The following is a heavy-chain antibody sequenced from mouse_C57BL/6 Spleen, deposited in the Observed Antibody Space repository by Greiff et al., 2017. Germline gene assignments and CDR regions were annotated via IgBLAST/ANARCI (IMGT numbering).Heavy chain of an antibody. CDR2: IWTGGGT. D-gene: IGHD2-2*01. V-gene: IGHV2-9-1*01. CDR3: ARSLGYDQYYYAMDY. CDR1: GFSLTSYA. J-gene: IGHJ4*01. Sequence: VKLMESGPGLVAPSQSLSITCTVSGFSLTSYAISWVRQPPGKGLEWLGVIWTGGGTNYNSALKSRLSISKDNSKSQVFLKMNSLQTDDTARYDCARSLGYDQYYYAMDYWGQGTSVTVSS.